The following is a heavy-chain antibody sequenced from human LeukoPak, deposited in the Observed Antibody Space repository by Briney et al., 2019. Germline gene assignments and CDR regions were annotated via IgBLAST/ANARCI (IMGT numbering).Heavy chain of an antibody. CDR1: GFTFSDYS. J-gene: IGHJ4*02. CDR3: ARGLSGSSTYLDS. CDR2: ISPGSNYI. Sequence: GGSLRLSCAASGFTFSDYSMNWVRQAPGKGLEWVSSISPGSNYIYYADSVRARFTISRDNAKNSLYLQMNSLRAEDTAVYYCARGLSGSSTYLDSWGQGTLVTVSP. D-gene: IGHD2/OR15-2a*01. V-gene: IGHV3-21*01.